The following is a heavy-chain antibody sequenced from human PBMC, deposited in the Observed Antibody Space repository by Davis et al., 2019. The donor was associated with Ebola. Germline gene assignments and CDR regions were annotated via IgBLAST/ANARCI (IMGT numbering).Heavy chain of an antibody. CDR1: GFTFSSNG. D-gene: IGHD3-10*01. V-gene: IGHV3-33*01. Sequence: GESLKISCAASGFTFSSNGMHWVRQAPGTGLEWVAVIWYDGSKKYYADSVKSRFTISRDNSKNTLYLQMNSLRAEDTAVYYCARASLWFGDPPGYYMDVWGKGTTVTVSS. CDR3: ARASLWFGDPPGYYMDV. CDR2: IWYDGSKK. J-gene: IGHJ6*03.